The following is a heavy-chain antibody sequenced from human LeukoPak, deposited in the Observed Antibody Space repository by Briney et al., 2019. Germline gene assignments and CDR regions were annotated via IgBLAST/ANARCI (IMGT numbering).Heavy chain of an antibody. J-gene: IGHJ6*02. V-gene: IGHV4-30-2*01. Sequence: SETLSLTCAVSGGSISSGGYSWSWIRQPPGKGLEWIGYIYHSGSTYYNPSLKSRVTISLDRSKNQFSLKLSSVTAAGTAVYYCTRAAYAMDVWGQGTTVTVSS. CDR3: TRAAYAMDV. CDR1: GGSISSGGYS. CDR2: IYHSGST.